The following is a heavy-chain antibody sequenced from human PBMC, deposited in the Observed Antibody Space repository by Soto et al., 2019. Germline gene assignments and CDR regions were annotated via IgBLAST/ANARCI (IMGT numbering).Heavy chain of an antibody. J-gene: IGHJ4*02. Sequence: PSETLSLTCTVSGGSISSYYWSWIRQPPGKGLEWIGYIYYSGSTNYNPSLKSRVTISVDTSKNQFSLKLSSVTAADTAVYYCARLGLGDYYDYWGQGTLVTVSS. CDR2: IYYSGST. D-gene: IGHD4-17*01. CDR1: GGSISSYY. V-gene: IGHV4-59*01. CDR3: ARLGLGDYYDY.